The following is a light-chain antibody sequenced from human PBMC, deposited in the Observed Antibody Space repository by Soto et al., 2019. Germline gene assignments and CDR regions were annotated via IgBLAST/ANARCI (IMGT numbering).Light chain of an antibody. CDR1: QSLLHSDGKTY. Sequence: EIVMTQTPLPLCVTPGQPASISCKASQSLLHSDGKTYFDWYLQKPGQPPQLLIYEVSNRFSGMPDRFSGSGSGTDFTLTIGSLQPDDFATYYCQQSYSPPITFGQGTRLEIK. V-gene: IGKV2D-29*01. CDR3: QQSYSPPIT. J-gene: IGKJ5*01. CDR2: EVS.